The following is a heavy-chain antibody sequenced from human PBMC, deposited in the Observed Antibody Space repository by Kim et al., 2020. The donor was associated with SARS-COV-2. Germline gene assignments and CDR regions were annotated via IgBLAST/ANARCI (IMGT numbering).Heavy chain of an antibody. CDR1: GFTFSSYA. CDR2: ISTSGGST. CDR3: AKDPGAWIPDS. D-gene: IGHD1-26*01. J-gene: IGHJ4*02. V-gene: IGHV3-23*01. Sequence: GGSLRLSCAASGFTFSSYAISWVRQAPGKGLEWVSAISTSGGSTYYADSVKGRFAISRDNSKNTLYLQMNSLRAEDTAVYYCAKDPGAWIPDSWGQGTLVTVSS.